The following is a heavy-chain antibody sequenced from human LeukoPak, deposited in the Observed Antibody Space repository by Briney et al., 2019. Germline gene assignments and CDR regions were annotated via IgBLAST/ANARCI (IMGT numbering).Heavy chain of an antibody. CDR1: GFTFSSYA. Sequence: PGGSLRLSCAASGFTFSSYAMSWVRQAPGKGLEWVSAISGSGGSTYYADSVKGRFTISRDNSKNTLYLQMNSLRAEDTAVYYCAKDSFVDTSYYYYYGMDVWGQGTTVTVSS. D-gene: IGHD5-18*01. V-gene: IGHV3-23*01. CDR2: ISGSGGST. J-gene: IGHJ6*02. CDR3: AKDSFVDTSYYYYYGMDV.